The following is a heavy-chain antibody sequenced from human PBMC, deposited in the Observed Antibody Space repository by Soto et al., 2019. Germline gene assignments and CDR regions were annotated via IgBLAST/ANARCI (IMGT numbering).Heavy chain of an antibody. CDR1: GYTFSSYG. CDR2: ISASRGNT. J-gene: IGHJ6*03. D-gene: IGHD3-3*01. CDR3: ARDDRTIWGGLYYMAV. V-gene: IGHV1-18*01. Sequence: VASVKVSCKASGYTFSSYGFCWVRQAPGQGLEWMGWISASRGNTNYAQQFQGRVTMTTDASTSTAYMELRSLRSDDTAVYYCARDDRTIWGGLYYMAVWGKGTPVTVSS.